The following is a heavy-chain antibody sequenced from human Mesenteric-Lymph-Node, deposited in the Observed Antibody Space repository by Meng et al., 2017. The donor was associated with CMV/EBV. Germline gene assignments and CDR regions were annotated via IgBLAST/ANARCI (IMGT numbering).Heavy chain of an antibody. CDR2: IYTSGST. D-gene: IGHD3-3*01. J-gene: IGHJ4*02. CDR3: ARAYDSPYYFDY. V-gene: IGHV4-61*02. CDR1: GGSVSSGNYY. Sequence: SETLSLTCTVSGGSVSSGNYYWSWIRQPAGKGLEWIGRIYTSGSTNYNPSLKSRVTMSVDTSKNQFSLKLSSVTAADTAVYYCARAYDSPYYFDYWAQGTLVTVSS.